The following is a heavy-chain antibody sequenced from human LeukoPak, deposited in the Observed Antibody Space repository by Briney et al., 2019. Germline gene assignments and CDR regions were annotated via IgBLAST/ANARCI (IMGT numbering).Heavy chain of an antibody. CDR2: ISSSGSV. Sequence: LETLSLTCTVSRGSISGSIRSYYWSWLRQPPGKGLEWIGYISSSGSVNDNPSLRSRVTISVDTSKNQFFLNLSSVGAADTAVYYCARIPLGYSGAYYFDYWGQGTLVTVSP. CDR3: ARIPLGYSGAYYFDY. J-gene: IGHJ4*02. V-gene: IGHV4-4*09. CDR1: RGSISGSIRSYY. D-gene: IGHD5-12*01.